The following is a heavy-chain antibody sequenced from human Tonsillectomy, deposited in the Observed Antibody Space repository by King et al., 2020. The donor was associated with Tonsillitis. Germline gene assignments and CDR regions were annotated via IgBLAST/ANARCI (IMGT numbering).Heavy chain of an antibody. V-gene: IGHV3-48*03. Sequence: VQLVESGGGLVQPGGSLRLSCAASGFTFISYEMNWVRQAPGKGLEWVSYISSSGSTIYYADSVKGRFTISRDNAKNSLYLQMNTLRAEDTAVYYCARGWDYVFDYYIDVWGKGTTVTVSS. CDR1: GFTFISYE. D-gene: IGHD1-7*01. CDR3: ARGWDYVFDYYIDV. CDR2: ISSSGSTI. J-gene: IGHJ6*03.